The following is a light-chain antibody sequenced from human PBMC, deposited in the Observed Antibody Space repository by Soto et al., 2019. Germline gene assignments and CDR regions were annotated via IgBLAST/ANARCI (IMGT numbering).Light chain of an antibody. J-gene: IGKJ5*01. CDR1: QSVSSY. V-gene: IGKV3-11*01. CDR3: QHRSNWHIS. Sequence: EIVLTRSPATLSLSPGERAALSCRASQSVSSYLAWYQQKPGQAPRLLIYDASNRATGIPARFSGGGSGTDFTLTISSLEPEDFAVYYCQHRSNWHISFGQGTRLDIK. CDR2: DAS.